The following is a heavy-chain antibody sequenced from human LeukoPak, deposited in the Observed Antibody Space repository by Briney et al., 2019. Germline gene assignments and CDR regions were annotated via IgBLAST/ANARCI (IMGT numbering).Heavy chain of an antibody. V-gene: IGHV3-13*04. D-gene: IGHD3-9*01. Sequence: PGGSLRLSCVASGFTFRSYDMFWVRQPTGKGLEWVSGICTAGDTNYADSVKGRFTISRENAKNSLYLQMNSLRAGDTAVYYCARGSSYDILSRYYGMDVWGQGTTVTVSS. J-gene: IGHJ6*02. CDR2: ICTAGDT. CDR1: GFTFRSYD. CDR3: ARGSSYDILSRYYGMDV.